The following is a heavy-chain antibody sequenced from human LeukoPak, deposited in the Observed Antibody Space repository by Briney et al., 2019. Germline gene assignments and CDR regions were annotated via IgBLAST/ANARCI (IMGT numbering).Heavy chain of an antibody. D-gene: IGHD5-18*01. CDR3: ARRDTDRFDY. V-gene: IGHV4-59*02. Sequence: SETLSLTCTVSGGSVSTYYWSWIRQPPGKGLEWIGYIYYSGSTNYNPSLMSRVTISVDTSKTQFSLKLSSVTAADTAVYYCARRDTDRFDYWGQGTLVTVSS. J-gene: IGHJ4*02. CDR2: IYYSGST. CDR1: GGSVSTYY.